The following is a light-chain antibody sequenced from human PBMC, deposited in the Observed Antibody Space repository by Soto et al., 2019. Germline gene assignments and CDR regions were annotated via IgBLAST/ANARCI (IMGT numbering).Light chain of an antibody. V-gene: IGKV3-11*02. CDR3: QQYSNWPT. J-gene: IGKJ5*01. Sequence: EIVLTQSPATLSLSPGERATLSCRASQNVANYLDWYQQKPGQAPRLLIYESSNRATGIAARFSGSGSGREFTLTISSLQSEDSALYYCQQYSNWPTFGQGTRLEIK. CDR1: QNVANY. CDR2: ESS.